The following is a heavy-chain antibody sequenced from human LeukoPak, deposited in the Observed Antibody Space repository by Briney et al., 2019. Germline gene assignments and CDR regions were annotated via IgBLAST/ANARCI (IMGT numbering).Heavy chain of an antibody. V-gene: IGHV4-59*12. D-gene: IGHD3-10*01. Sequence: SETLSLTCTVSGGSITSYYWSWIRQTPGKGLEWIGYIYYSGSTNYNPSLKSRVAISVDTSKNQFSLKLNSVTAADTAVYYCAREEYYYASSGMDVWGQGTTVTVSS. CDR2: IYYSGST. CDR3: AREEYYYASSGMDV. J-gene: IGHJ6*02. CDR1: GGSITSYY.